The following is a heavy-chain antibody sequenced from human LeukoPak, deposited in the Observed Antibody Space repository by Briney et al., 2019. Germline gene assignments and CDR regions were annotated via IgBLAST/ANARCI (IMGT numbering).Heavy chain of an antibody. Sequence: SETLSLTCTVSGGSISGYYWSWIRQPPGKGLEWIGEINHSGRNNYNPSLKSRVTISVDTSKNQFSLKLSSVTAADTAVYYCARATGTKVPPGYWGQGTLVTVSS. CDR3: ARATGTKVPPGY. V-gene: IGHV4-34*01. D-gene: IGHD1-7*01. CDR1: GGSISGYY. J-gene: IGHJ4*02. CDR2: INHSGRN.